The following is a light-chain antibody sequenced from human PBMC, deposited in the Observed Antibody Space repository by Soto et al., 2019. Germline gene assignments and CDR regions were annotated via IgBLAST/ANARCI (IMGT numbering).Light chain of an antibody. CDR3: QQYNSFSPT. CDR2: DAS. V-gene: IGKV1-5*01. J-gene: IGKJ4*01. Sequence: DIQVTQSPSTLSTSVGDRVTITCRASHSISKWSAWYQQKPGKAPILLIYDASSLASGVPSRFSGSGSGTEFTLTINSLQSDDVATYYCQQYNSFSPTFGGGTKVEIK. CDR1: HSISKW.